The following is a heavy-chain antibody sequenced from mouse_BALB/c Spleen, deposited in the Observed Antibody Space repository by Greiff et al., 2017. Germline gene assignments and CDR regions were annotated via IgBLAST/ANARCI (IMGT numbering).Heavy chain of an antibody. CDR1: GYTFTDYA. CDR3: ARSITTATDFYYAMDY. V-gene: IGHV1-67*01. J-gene: IGHJ4*01. CDR2: ISTYNGNT. Sequence: QVQLKESGPEVVRPGVSVKISCKGSGYTFTDYAMHWVKQSHAKSLEWIGVISTYNGNTNYNQKFKGKATMTVDKSSSTAYMELARLTSEDSAIYYCARSITTATDFYYAMDYWGQGTSVTVSS. D-gene: IGHD1-2*01.